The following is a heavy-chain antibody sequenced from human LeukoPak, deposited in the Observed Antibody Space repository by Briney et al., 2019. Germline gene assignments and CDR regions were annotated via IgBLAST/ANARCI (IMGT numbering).Heavy chain of an antibody. Sequence: GGSLRLSCAASGFTFSSHWMHWVRQAPGKGLVWVSGVSTDGSRPRYADSVNGRFTISRDNAKNTLYLQMNSLRAEDTAVYFCVRDGQGSTPLDYWGQGTLVTVSS. CDR2: VSTDGSRP. J-gene: IGHJ4*02. CDR1: GFTFSSHW. D-gene: IGHD2-15*01. V-gene: IGHV3-74*01. CDR3: VRDGQGSTPLDY.